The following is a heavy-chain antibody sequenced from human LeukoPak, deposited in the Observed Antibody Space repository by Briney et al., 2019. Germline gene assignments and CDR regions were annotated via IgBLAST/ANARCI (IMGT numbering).Heavy chain of an antibody. CDR1: GDSVSSSTYY. CDR2: ISYSGTT. V-gene: IGHV4-39*07. D-gene: IGHD4-23*01. Sequence: SETLSFTCTVSGDSVSSSTYYWGWIRQPPGKGLEWIGTISYSGTTYYNPSLKNRVTISVDTSKNQFSLRLGSVTAADTAVYYCASSTVVADDYWGQGTLVTVSS. J-gene: IGHJ4*02. CDR3: ASSTVVADDY.